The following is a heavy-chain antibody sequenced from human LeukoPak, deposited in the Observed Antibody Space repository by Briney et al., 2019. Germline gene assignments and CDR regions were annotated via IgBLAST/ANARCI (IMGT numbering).Heavy chain of an antibody. V-gene: IGHV3-20*04. D-gene: IGHD5-12*01. Sequence: GGSLRLSCVGSGFSFSSYAMSWVRQAPGKGLEWVSGINWNGGSTGFADSVKGRLTISRDNAKNSLYLQMNSLRAEDTALYYCARNYGGYDGSDFWGQGTLVTVSS. CDR2: INWNGGST. CDR1: GFSFSSYA. CDR3: ARNYGGYDGSDF. J-gene: IGHJ4*02.